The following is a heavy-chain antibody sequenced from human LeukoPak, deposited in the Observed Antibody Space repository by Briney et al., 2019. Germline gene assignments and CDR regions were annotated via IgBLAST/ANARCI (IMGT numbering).Heavy chain of an antibody. CDR2: ISGSGMFT. CDR1: GFTFSDCY. Sequence: PGGSLRLSCAASGFTFSDCYMNWIRQAPGKGLEWVSSISGSGMFTYYADSVKGRFTISRDNSKNTLYLQMSSLRAEDTATFYCAKYYYDSSGRGNDAFDVWGQGTMVTVSS. V-gene: IGHV3-23*01. CDR3: AKYYYDSSGRGNDAFDV. D-gene: IGHD3-22*01. J-gene: IGHJ3*01.